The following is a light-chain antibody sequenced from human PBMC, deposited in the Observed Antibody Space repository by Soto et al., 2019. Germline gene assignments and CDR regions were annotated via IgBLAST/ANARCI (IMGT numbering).Light chain of an antibody. CDR2: DAS. CDR3: QQYGRSPRT. V-gene: IGKV3-20*01. Sequence: EVVLTQSPGTLSLSPGERATLSCRASQSISQSLAWYQQRPGQSPRLLIYDASRRATGIPDRFTGSGFGTDFTQTISRLAPEDLAVYYCQQYGRSPRTFGQGTKVELK. CDR1: QSISQS. J-gene: IGKJ1*01.